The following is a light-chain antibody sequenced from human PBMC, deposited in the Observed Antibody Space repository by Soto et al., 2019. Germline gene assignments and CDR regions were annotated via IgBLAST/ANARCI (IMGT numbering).Light chain of an antibody. CDR1: QSISYW. Sequence: DIQLTQSPSTLSASVGDRVTITYRASQSISYWLAWYQQKAGKAPKLLIYTASNLNSGVPSRFSGSGSGTEFTLTISSLQPDDFATYHCQQYDGYSGLTFGGGTKVEIK. CDR2: TAS. CDR3: QQYDGYSGLT. J-gene: IGKJ4*01. V-gene: IGKV1-5*03.